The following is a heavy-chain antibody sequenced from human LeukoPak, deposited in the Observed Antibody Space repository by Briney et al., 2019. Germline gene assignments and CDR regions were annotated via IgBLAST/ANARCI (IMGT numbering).Heavy chain of an antibody. J-gene: IGHJ4*02. CDR1: GGSIHSTTSY. Sequence: SETLSLTCTVSGGSIHSTTSYWAWIRQSPGKGLEWIGNVYFSGSIYYNLSLKSRVTISIDTSKNQFSLRLTSVTAADTAVYYCARKPGYGSGSPVLYWGQGTLVTVSS. D-gene: IGHD3-10*01. V-gene: IGHV4-39*07. CDR3: ARKPGYGSGSPVLY. CDR2: VYFSGSI.